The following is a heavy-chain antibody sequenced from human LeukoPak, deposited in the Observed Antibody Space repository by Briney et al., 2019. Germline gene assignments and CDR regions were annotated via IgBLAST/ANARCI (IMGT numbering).Heavy chain of an antibody. Sequence: SVKVSCKASGGTLSSYAISWVRQAPGQGLEWMGGIIPIFGTANYAQKFQGRVTITTDESTSTAYMELSSLRSEDTAVYYCARASSYCGGDCYSANIWGQGTMVTVSS. V-gene: IGHV1-69*05. CDR1: GGTLSSYA. J-gene: IGHJ3*02. D-gene: IGHD2-21*01. CDR2: IIPIFGTA. CDR3: ARASSYCGGDCYSANI.